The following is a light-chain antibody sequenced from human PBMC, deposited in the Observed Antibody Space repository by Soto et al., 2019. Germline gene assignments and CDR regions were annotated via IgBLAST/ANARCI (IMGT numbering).Light chain of an antibody. CDR1: SSNIGSNA. V-gene: IGLV1-44*01. CDR2: TNT. Sequence: QSVLTQPPSASGTPGQRVTISCSGSSSNIGSNAVNWYQHLPGTAPKLLLYTNTQRPSGVPDRFSGSKSGASASLAISGLQSEDEADYYCAAWDDSLNVVVFGGGTKLTVL. J-gene: IGLJ2*01. CDR3: AAWDDSLNVVV.